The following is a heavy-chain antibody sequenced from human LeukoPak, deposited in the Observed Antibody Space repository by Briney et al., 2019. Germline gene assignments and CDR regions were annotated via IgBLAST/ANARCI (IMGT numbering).Heavy chain of an antibody. V-gene: IGHV3-66*04. Sequence: PGGSLRLSCAVFGFTVRSNYMSWVRQAPGKGLEWVSDIYSGDSTDYADSVKGRFIISRDKSKDTLYLQMNSLRAEDTAVYYCARLDSGYYYFRQWGQGALVTVSS. CDR2: IYSGDST. D-gene: IGHD5-12*01. CDR3: ARLDSGYYYFRQ. CDR1: GFTVRSNY. J-gene: IGHJ4*02.